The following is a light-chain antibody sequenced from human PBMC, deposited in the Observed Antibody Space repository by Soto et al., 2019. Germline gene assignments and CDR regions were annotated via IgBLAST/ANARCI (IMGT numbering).Light chain of an antibody. CDR2: ASY. CDR1: QSISSH. V-gene: IGKV1-39*01. Sequence: DIQITQSPSSLSASVGDRVTITCRASQSISSHLNWYQHKPGRPPRLLIFASYILEGGVPSRFSGSGSDTYFTLTIDSLQPEDVATYYCPHRYITPRYTFGQGTKVEI. J-gene: IGKJ2*01. CDR3: PHRYITPRYT.